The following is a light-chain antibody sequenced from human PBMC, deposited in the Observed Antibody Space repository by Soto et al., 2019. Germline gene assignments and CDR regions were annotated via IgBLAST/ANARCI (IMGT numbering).Light chain of an antibody. CDR2: GAS. Sequence: EVVLTQSPGTLSLSPGESATLSCRASQRVSTSFIAWYQQKPGQAPRLLVYGASNRATGIPDRFSGSGSGTDFTLTISRLESEDFAVYYCQQYGGSPPGVTLGGGTKVEIK. CDR1: QRVSTSF. CDR3: QQYGGSPPGVT. V-gene: IGKV3-20*01. J-gene: IGKJ4*01.